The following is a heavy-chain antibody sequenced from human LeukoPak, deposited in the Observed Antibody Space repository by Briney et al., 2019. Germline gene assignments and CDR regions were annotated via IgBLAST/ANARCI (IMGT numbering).Heavy chain of an antibody. D-gene: IGHD3-22*01. CDR1: GGSISSSSYY. CDR3: ARERSSGYYIGRFDP. V-gene: IGHV4-61*05. Sequence: SETLSPTCTVSGGSISSSSYYWGWIRQPPGKGLEWIGYIYYSGSTNYNPSLKSRVTISVDTSKNQFSLKLSSVTAADTAVYYCARERSSGYYIGRFDPWGQGTLVTVSS. J-gene: IGHJ5*02. CDR2: IYYSGST.